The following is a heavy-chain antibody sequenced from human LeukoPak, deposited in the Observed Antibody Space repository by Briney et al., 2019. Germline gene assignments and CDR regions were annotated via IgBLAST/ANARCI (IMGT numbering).Heavy chain of an antibody. V-gene: IGHV3-30*02. J-gene: IGHJ4*02. CDR3: AKDHYPGYCSGGSCYHLDY. CDR2: IRYDGSNK. D-gene: IGHD2-15*01. CDR1: GFTFSSYG. Sequence: GGSLRLSCAASGFTFSSYGMHWVRQAPGKGLEWVAFIRYDGSNKYYADSVKGRFTISRDNSKNTLYLQMNSLRAEDTAVYYCAKDHYPGYCSGGSCYHLDYWGQGTLVTVSS.